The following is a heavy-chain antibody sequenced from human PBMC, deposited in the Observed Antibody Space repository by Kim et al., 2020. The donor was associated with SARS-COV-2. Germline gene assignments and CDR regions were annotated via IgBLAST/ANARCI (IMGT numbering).Heavy chain of an antibody. V-gene: IGHV4-59*08. CDR3: ARRLYYYYYMDV. J-gene: IGHJ6*03. Sequence: NYNPSLKSRVTISVDTSKNQFSLKLSSVTAADTAVYYCARRLYYYYYMDVWGKGTTVTVSS.